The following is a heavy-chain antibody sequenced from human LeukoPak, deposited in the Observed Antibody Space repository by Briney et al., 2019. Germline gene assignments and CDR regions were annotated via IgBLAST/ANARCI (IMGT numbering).Heavy chain of an antibody. V-gene: IGHV3-7*01. D-gene: IGHD2-2*02. CDR3: ARDGACSSTSCYTYYYYMDV. CDR1: GFTFSSYW. Sequence: PGGSLRLSCAASGFTFSSYWMSWVRQAPGKGLEWVANIKQDGSEKHYVDSVKGRFTISRDNAKNSLYLQMNSLRAEDTAAYYCARDGACSSTSCYTYYYYMDVWGKGTTVTVS. CDR2: IKQDGSEK. J-gene: IGHJ6*03.